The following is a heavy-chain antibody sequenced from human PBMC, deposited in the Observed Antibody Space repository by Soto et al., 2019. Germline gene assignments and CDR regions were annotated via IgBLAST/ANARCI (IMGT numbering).Heavy chain of an antibody. CDR2: IESKTDGGTT. D-gene: IGHD3-3*01. V-gene: IGHV3-15*04. J-gene: IGHJ6*03. CDR3: SADDKTIFGALIIHNNYMDN. Sequence: VHLVESGGGLVKPGGSLRLSCAASGFSFNNAWMNWVRQAPGEGLEWIGRIESKTDGGTTDYAAPVKGRFTISRDDSKNTLYLQMNSLQIEDTAVYYCSADDKTIFGALIIHNNYMDNWGKGTTVTVSS. CDR1: GFSFNNAW.